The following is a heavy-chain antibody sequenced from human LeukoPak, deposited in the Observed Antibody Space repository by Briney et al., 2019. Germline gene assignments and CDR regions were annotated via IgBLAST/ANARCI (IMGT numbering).Heavy chain of an antibody. J-gene: IGHJ4*02. CDR2: ISAYNGNT. CDR3: ARDLGRVAVAGTGAFVY. Sequence: GASVKVSCKASGYTFTSYGISWVRQAPGQGLEWMGWISAYNGNTNYAQKLQGRVTMTTDTSTSTAYMELRSLRSDDTAVYYCARDLGRVAVAGTGAFVYWGQGTLVTVSS. V-gene: IGHV1-18*01. D-gene: IGHD6-19*01. CDR1: GYTFTSYG.